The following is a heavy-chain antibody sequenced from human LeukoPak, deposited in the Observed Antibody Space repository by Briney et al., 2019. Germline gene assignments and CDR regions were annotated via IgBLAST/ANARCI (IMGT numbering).Heavy chain of an antibody. Sequence: GVPLTLSCAASGYTVSSYYMSWVRQPPGKGLEWVSDIYSGGATYYADSVKGRVTISRDNSKNTLYLQMKSPTAEHTAVYYFARDQVSWGQGTLVTVSS. D-gene: IGHD1-14*01. J-gene: IGHJ4*02. CDR3: ARDQVS. CDR1: GYTVSSYY. V-gene: IGHV3-53*01. CDR2: IYSGGAT.